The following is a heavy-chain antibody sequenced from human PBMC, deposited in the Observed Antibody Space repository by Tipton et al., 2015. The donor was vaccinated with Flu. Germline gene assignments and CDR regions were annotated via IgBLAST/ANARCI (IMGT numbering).Heavy chain of an antibody. Sequence: TLSLTCAVYGGSFSGYYWSWIRQPPGKGLEWIGEINHSGSTNYNPSLKSRVTMSVDTSKNQFSLKLSSVTAADTAVYYCARNWNDFDYWGQGTLVTVSS. V-gene: IGHV4-34*01. CDR1: GGSFSGYY. D-gene: IGHD1-1*01. J-gene: IGHJ4*02. CDR3: ARNWNDFDY. CDR2: INHSGST.